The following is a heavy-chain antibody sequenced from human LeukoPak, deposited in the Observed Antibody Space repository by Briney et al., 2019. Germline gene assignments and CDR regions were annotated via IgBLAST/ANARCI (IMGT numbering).Heavy chain of an antibody. Sequence: ASVKVSCKASGGTFSSYAISWVRQAPGQGLEWMGGIIPIFGTANYTQKFQGRVTITADESTSTAYMELSSLRSEDTAMYYCARDRSITIFGVVTPDWYFDLWGRGTLVTVSS. D-gene: IGHD3-3*01. CDR1: GGTFSSYA. J-gene: IGHJ2*01. V-gene: IGHV1-69*13. CDR3: ARDRSITIFGVVTPDWYFDL. CDR2: IIPIFGTA.